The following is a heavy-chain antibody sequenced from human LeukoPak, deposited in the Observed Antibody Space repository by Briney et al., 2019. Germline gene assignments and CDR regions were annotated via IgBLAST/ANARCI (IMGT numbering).Heavy chain of an antibody. J-gene: IGHJ5*02. D-gene: IGHD2-21*01. CDR2: FFYTGTT. V-gene: IGHV4-59*01. CDR1: GASISRYY. Sequence: SETLSLTCTVSGASISRYYWTWIRQSPEKGLEWIGYFFYTGTTTYNPSLKSRVTISVDTPKNQVSLKLTSLTAADTAVYFCARDAIFQNWFDPWGQGTLVTVSS. CDR3: ARDAIFQNWFDP.